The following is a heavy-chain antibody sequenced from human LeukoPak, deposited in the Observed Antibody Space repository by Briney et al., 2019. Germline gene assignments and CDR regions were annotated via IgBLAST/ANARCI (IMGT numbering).Heavy chain of an antibody. Sequence: PSETLSLTCTVSGHSISSYYWSWIRQPAGRGLEWIGRIYTSGSTNYYPSLRSRVSMSVDTSKNQFSLRLSSVTAADTAVYYCARGRKYTSGYRVTELGSGYSDYWGQGTLVTVSS. CDR2: IYTSGST. CDR1: GHSISSYY. D-gene: IGHD5-18*01. J-gene: IGHJ4*02. CDR3: ARGRKYTSGYRVTELGSGYSDY. V-gene: IGHV4-4*07.